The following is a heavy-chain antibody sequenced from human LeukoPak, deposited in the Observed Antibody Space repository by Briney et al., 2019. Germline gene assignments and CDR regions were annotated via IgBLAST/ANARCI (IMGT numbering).Heavy chain of an antibody. CDR1: GYTFTGHY. CDR3: ARVVGYYGSGSPSP. V-gene: IGHV1-2*02. J-gene: IGHJ5*02. CDR2: INPNSGGT. Sequence: GASVTVSCQASGYTFTGHYMHWVRQAPGQGLEWMGWINPNSGGTNYAQKFQGRLTMTRDTSISTAYMELSRLRSDDTAVYYCARVVGYYGSGSPSPWGQGTLVSVSS. D-gene: IGHD3-10*01.